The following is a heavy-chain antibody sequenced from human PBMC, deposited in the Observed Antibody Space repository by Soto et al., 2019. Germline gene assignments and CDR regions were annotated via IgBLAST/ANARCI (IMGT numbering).Heavy chain of an antibody. D-gene: IGHD1-1*01. CDR1: GYTFTSYS. CDR3: ARENFPQPVSYYDS. V-gene: IGHV1-3*01. CDR2: ITAGGGHT. J-gene: IGHJ4*02. Sequence: ASGKVCCKDSGYTFTSYSIHWVRQAPGQRFEWMGWITAGGGHTDYSQNFQGRVTISRDTSASTAYMELSSLRSEDTAVYFCARENFPQPVSYYDSWGQVTQFTVS.